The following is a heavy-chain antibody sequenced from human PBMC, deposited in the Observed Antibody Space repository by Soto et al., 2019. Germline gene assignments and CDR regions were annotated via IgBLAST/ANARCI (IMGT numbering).Heavy chain of an antibody. CDR2: IYYSGST. D-gene: IGHD3-22*01. CDR1: GGSISSGDYY. Sequence: QVQLQESGPGLVKPSQTLSLTCPVSGGSISSGDYYWSWIRQPPGKGLEWIGYIYYSGSTYYNPSLKSRVTISVDTSKNQFSLKLSSVTAADTAVYYCARDPYDSSGYLVGGFDYWGQGTLVTVSS. V-gene: IGHV4-30-4*01. J-gene: IGHJ4*02. CDR3: ARDPYDSSGYLVGGFDY.